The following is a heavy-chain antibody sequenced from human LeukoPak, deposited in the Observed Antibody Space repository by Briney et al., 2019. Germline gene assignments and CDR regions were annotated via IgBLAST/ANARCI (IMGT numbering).Heavy chain of an antibody. CDR1: GGSISSYY. CDR2: IYYTGGT. Sequence: SGTLSLTCTVSGGSISSYYWTWIRQPPGKGLEYIGYIYYTGGTNYNPSLKSRVTISVDTSKNQFSLKLTSVTAADTAVYFCAKYGNSGWVIDNWGQGTLVTVSS. CDR3: AKYGNSGWVIDN. V-gene: IGHV4-59*08. D-gene: IGHD6-19*01. J-gene: IGHJ4*02.